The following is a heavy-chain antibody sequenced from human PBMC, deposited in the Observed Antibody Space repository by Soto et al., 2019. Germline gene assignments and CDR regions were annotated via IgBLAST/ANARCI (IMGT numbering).Heavy chain of an antibody. D-gene: IGHD3-10*01. CDR2: IFHTGNT. CDR1: GDAFSIYY. CDR3: AALDGALDY. V-gene: IGHV4-59*01. Sequence: SETLSLTCTVSGDAFSIYYWTWIRQPPGKRLEWVAYIFHTGNTKYNPSLKSRVTISVDTSKNQFSLKLRSVTPADTAVYYCAALDGALDYWGPKTLVNVTS. J-gene: IGHJ4*02.